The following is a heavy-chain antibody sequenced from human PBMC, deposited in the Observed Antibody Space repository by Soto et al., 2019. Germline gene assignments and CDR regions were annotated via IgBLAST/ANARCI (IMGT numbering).Heavy chain of an antibody. Sequence: GWSLRLSCAASGFTFSSYWMHWVRQAPGKGLVWVSRINSDGSSTSYADSVKGRFTISRDNAKNTLYLQMNSLRAEDTAVYYCARVPLLWFGESKVDYYYGMDVWGQGTTVTVSS. CDR1: GFTFSSYW. V-gene: IGHV3-74*01. J-gene: IGHJ6*02. D-gene: IGHD3-10*01. CDR3: ARVPLLWFGESKVDYYYGMDV. CDR2: INSDGSST.